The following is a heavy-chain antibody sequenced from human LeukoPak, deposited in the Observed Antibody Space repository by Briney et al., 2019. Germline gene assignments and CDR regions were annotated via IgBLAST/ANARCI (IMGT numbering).Heavy chain of an antibody. CDR2: IRYDGNNK. D-gene: IGHD6-19*01. V-gene: IGHV3-30*02. J-gene: IGHJ3*02. Sequence: PGRSLRLSCAASGFTFSSHGMHWVRQAPGKRLEWVAFIRYDGNNKYYADSVKGRFTISRDNSKNTLYLQMNSLRAEDTAVYYCAKDRLASSGWYKIGTDAFDIWGQGTVVTVSS. CDR1: GFTFSSHG. CDR3: AKDRLASSGWYKIGTDAFDI.